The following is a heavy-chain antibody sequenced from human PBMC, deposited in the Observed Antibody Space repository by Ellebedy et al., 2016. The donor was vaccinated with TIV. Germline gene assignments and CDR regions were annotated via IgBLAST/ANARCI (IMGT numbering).Heavy chain of an antibody. V-gene: IGHV3-23*01. CDR3: ARDPVGVGPAFDV. CDR2: ISGIDGSI. Sequence: GESLKISCAASGLTSREHIMAWVRQAPGKGLEWVSTISGIDGSIYYTDSVKGRFTISIDHSRSTVYLQMNSLRAEDTAIYYCARDPVGVGPAFDVWGQGTMVTVSS. D-gene: IGHD4-23*01. J-gene: IGHJ3*01. CDR1: GLTSREHI.